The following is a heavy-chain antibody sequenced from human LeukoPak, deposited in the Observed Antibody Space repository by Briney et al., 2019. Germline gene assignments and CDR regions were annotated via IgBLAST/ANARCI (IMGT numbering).Heavy chain of an antibody. CDR2: ISSSSSYI. Sequence: GGSLRLSCAASGVSFNNYNMNWVRQAPGKGLEWVSTISSSSSYICYADSVKGRFTISRDNAKNSLYLQTNSLRAEDTAVYYCARGDYGVFEYWGQGTLVTVSS. D-gene: IGHD4-17*01. CDR3: ARGDYGVFEY. CDR1: GVSFNNYN. V-gene: IGHV3-21*01. J-gene: IGHJ4*02.